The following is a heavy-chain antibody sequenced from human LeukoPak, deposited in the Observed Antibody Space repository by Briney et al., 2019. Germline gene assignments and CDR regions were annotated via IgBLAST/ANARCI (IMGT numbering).Heavy chain of an antibody. CDR3: ARRGMSESFNY. V-gene: IGHV4-4*09. J-gene: IGHJ4*02. CDR2: IYTSGST. Sequence: SETLSLTCTVSGDSISSYYWSWIRQPPGKGLEWIGCIYTSGSTNYNPSLKSRVAISIDTSKNQFSLKLTSLTAADTAVYYCARRGMSESFNYWGQGTLVTVSS. CDR1: GDSISSYY. D-gene: IGHD1-26*01.